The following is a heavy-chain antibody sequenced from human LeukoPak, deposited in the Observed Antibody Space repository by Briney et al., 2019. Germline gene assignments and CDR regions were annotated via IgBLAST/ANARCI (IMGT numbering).Heavy chain of an antibody. Sequence: ASVKVSCKPSGYTFTDYSIHWLRQVPEQGPEWIGWINPKNGGTNYAQTFQGRVTMTRDTSITTAYMELSSLRSDDTAVYYCARDLYCNSAKCYSNWFDTWGQGPLVTVSS. D-gene: IGHD2/OR15-2a*01. V-gene: IGHV1-2*02. CDR1: GYTFTDYS. J-gene: IGHJ5*02. CDR3: ARDLYCNSAKCYSNWFDT. CDR2: INPKNGGT.